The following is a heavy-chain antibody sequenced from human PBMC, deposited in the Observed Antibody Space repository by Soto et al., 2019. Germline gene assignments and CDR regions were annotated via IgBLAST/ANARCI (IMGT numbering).Heavy chain of an antibody. CDR3: ARGAPAARRRPYNWFDP. V-gene: IGHV4-34*01. J-gene: IGHJ5*02. CDR1: GGSFSGYY. CDR2: INHSGST. Sequence: PSETLSLTCAVYGGSFSGYYWSWIRQPPGKGLEWIGEINHSGSTNYNPSLKSRVTISVDTSKNQFSLKLSSVTAADTAVYYCARGAPAARRRPYNWFDPWGQGTLVTVSS. D-gene: IGHD2-2*01.